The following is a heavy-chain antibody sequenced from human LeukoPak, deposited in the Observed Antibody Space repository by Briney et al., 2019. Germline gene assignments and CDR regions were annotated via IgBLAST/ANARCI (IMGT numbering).Heavy chain of an antibody. D-gene: IGHD5-12*01. V-gene: IGHV4-4*02. CDR1: GGSISSSNW. Sequence: SGTLSLTCAVSGGSISSSNWWSWVRQPPGKGLEWIGEIYRSGSTNYNPSLKSRVTISVDKSKNQFSLKLSSVTAADTAMYYCARYRGASGYHFDYWGQGALVTVSS. CDR3: ARYRGASGYHFDY. J-gene: IGHJ4*02. CDR2: IYRSGST.